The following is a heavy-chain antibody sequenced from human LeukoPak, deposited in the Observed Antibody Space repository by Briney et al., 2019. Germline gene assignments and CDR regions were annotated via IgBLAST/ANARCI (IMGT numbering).Heavy chain of an antibody. Sequence: GGSLRLSCGASGFTFSNCAMSWVRQAPGKGLEWVSAIRTSGSTYYADSVKGRFTISRDNAKNSLYLQMNSLRAEDTAVYYCARGYSSGWHFDYWGQGTLVTVSS. V-gene: IGHV3-23*01. J-gene: IGHJ4*02. CDR3: ARGYSSGWHFDY. CDR2: IRTSGST. CDR1: GFTFSNCA. D-gene: IGHD6-19*01.